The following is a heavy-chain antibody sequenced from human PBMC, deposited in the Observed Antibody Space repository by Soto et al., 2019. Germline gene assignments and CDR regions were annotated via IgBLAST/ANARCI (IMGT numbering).Heavy chain of an antibody. CDR1: GFTFSSYT. D-gene: IGHD1-26*01. J-gene: IGHJ4*02. V-gene: IGHV3-30-3*01. CDR3: PRDLGGTRDC. CDR2: ISYDGNNK. Sequence: QVQLVESGGGVVQPGRSLRLSCAASGFTFSSYTMHWVRQAPGKGLEWVALISYDGNNKYYADSVKGRFTISRDNSKNTQDLQMNSLRTEDTAVYYCPRDLGGTRDCWGQGTLVTVSS.